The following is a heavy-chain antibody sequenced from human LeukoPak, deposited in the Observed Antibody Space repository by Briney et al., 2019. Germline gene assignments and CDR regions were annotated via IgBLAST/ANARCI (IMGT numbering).Heavy chain of an antibody. Sequence: GGSLRLSCAASGFTFSNYGLSWVRQAPGKGLEWVSGITGSGGSTYYADSVKGRFTISRDNAKNSLYLQMNSLRAEDTAVYYCARDGVYYDSSGYYYAFDIWGQGTMVTVSS. J-gene: IGHJ3*02. CDR3: ARDGVYYDSSGYYYAFDI. V-gene: IGHV3-23*01. CDR2: ITGSGGST. D-gene: IGHD3-22*01. CDR1: GFTFSNYG.